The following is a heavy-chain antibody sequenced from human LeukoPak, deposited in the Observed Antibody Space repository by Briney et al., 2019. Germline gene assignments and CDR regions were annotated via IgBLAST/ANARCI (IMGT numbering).Heavy chain of an antibody. CDR3: ARTGSGYDSAPFDY. Sequence: GGSLRLSCAASGFTFSSYAMSWVRQAPGKGLEWVSAISGSGGSTYYADSVKGRFTISRDNAKNSLYLQMNSLRAEDTAVYYCARTGSGYDSAPFDYWGQGTLVTVSS. J-gene: IGHJ4*02. CDR1: GFTFSSYA. V-gene: IGHV3-23*01. D-gene: IGHD5-12*01. CDR2: ISGSGGST.